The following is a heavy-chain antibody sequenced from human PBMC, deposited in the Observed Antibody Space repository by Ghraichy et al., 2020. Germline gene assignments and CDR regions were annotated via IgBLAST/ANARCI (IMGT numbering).Heavy chain of an antibody. V-gene: IGHV3-23*01. CDR2: IRNDGDVGGADVT. J-gene: IGHJ4*02. Sequence: GGSLRLSCASSGFTFSSYTMSWVRQAPGKGLEWVSAIRNDGDVGGADVTYYADSVKGRFTISRDNSKNTLYLQMSSLRAEDTAVYYCARVVRTLSIDMALEYWGQGTLVTVA. D-gene: IGHD5-24*01. CDR1: GFTFSSYT. CDR3: ARVVRTLSIDMALEY.